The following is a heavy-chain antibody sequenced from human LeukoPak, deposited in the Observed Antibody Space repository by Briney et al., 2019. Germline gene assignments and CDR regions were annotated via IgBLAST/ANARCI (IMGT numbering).Heavy chain of an antibody. D-gene: IGHD2-15*01. CDR3: ARSHLLISGYCSGGSCYPLGAFDI. V-gene: IGHV4-30-2*01. CDR2: IYHSGST. CDR1: GGSISSGGYS. Sequence: SQTLSLTCAVSGGSISSGGYSWSWIRQPPGKGLEWIGYIYHSGSTYYNPSLKSRVTISVDRSKNQFSLKLSSVTAADTAVYYCARSHLLISGYCSGGSCYPLGAFDIWGQGTMVTVSS. J-gene: IGHJ3*02.